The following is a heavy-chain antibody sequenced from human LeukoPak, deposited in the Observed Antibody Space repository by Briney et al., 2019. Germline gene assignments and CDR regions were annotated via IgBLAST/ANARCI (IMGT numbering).Heavy chain of an antibody. CDR1: GFTFSSYG. D-gene: IGHD6-19*01. CDR3: ARDYIAVAGNHFDY. V-gene: IGHV3-33*01. CDR2: IWYDGSNK. J-gene: IGHJ4*02. Sequence: PGRSLRPSCAASGFTFSSYGMHWVRQAPGKGLEWVAVIWYDGSNKYYADSVKGRFTISRDNSKNTLYLQMNSLRAEDTAVYYCARDYIAVAGNHFDYWGQGTLVTVSS.